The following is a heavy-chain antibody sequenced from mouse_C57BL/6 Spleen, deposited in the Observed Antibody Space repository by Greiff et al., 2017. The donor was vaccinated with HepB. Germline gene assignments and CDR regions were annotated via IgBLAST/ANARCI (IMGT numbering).Heavy chain of an antibody. J-gene: IGHJ4*01. CDR3: AHYGNYHYAMDY. V-gene: IGHV14-2*01. CDR1: GFNIKDYY. Sequence: EVKLMESGAELVKPGASVKLSCTASGFNIKDYYMHWVKQRTEQGLEWIGRIDPEDGETKYAPKFQGKATITADTSSNTAYLQLSSLTSEDTAVYYCAHYGNYHYAMDYWGQGTSVTVSS. D-gene: IGHD2-1*01. CDR2: IDPEDGET.